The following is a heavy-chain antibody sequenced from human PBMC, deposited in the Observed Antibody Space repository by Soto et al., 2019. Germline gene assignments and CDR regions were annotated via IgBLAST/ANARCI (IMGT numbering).Heavy chain of an antibody. V-gene: IGHV4-31*03. CDR3: AGEPLT. CDR2: IYYSGST. CDR1: GGSISSGGYY. J-gene: IGHJ4*02. Sequence: QVQLQESGPGLVKPSQTLSLTCTVSGGSISSGGYYWTWIRQHPGKGLEWIGYIYYSGSTYYNPSPKSRVTISVDPSKNPFSPKPSSGAAPDPAGFFRAGEPLTWGQGNPVTLSS.